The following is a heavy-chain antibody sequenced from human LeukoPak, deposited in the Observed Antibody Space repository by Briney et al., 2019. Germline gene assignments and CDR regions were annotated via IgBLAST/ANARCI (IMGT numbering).Heavy chain of an antibody. CDR2: ISSSSRST. Sequence: GGSLRLSGAASGFTFSDYYMSWIRQAPGKGLEWVSYISSSSRSTTYADSVKGRFTISRDNAKNSLYLQMNSLRAEDTAVYYCSSGYESDYFFYYGMDVWGQGTTVTVSS. D-gene: IGHD5-12*01. CDR1: GFTFSDYY. V-gene: IGHV3-11*06. J-gene: IGHJ6*02. CDR3: SSGYESDYFFYYGMDV.